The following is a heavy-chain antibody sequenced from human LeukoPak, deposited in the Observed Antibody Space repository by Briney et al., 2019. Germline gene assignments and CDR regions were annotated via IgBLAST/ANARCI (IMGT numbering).Heavy chain of an antibody. V-gene: IGHV4-4*02. CDR1: GGSISSSNW. CDR3: ARQYSSSWSSFDY. Sequence: SGTLSLTCAVSGGSISSSNWWSWVRQPPGKGLEWIGEIYHSGSTNYNPSLKSRVTISVDTSKNQFSLKLSSVTAADTAVYYCARQYSSSWSSFDYWGQGTLVTVSS. D-gene: IGHD6-13*01. CDR2: IYHSGST. J-gene: IGHJ4*02.